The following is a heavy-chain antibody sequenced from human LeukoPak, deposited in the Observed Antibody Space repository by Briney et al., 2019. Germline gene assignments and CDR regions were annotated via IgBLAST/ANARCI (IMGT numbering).Heavy chain of an antibody. CDR2: ISGSGGST. J-gene: IGHJ6*02. Sequence: GGSLRLSCAASGFTFSSYAMSWVRQAPGKGLEWVSAISGSGGSTYYADSVKDRFTISRDNSKNTLYLQMNSLRAEDTAVYYCAKVMGWQYYYYGMDVWGQGTTVTVSS. V-gene: IGHV3-23*01. CDR1: GFTFSSYA. CDR3: AKVMGWQYYYYGMDV. D-gene: IGHD2-8*01.